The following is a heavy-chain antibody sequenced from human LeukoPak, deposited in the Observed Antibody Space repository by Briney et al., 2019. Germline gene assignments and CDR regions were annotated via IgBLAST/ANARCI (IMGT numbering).Heavy chain of an antibody. J-gene: IGHJ5*02. D-gene: IGHD2-15*01. Sequence: GGSLRLSCAASGFTFSSYSMNWVRQAPGKGLEWVAVISYDGSNKYYADSVKGRFTISRDNSKNTLYLQMNSLRAEDTAVYYCAKSVVVVAASGFDPWGQGTLVTVSS. CDR2: ISYDGSNK. CDR1: GFTFSSYS. V-gene: IGHV3-30*18. CDR3: AKSVVVVAASGFDP.